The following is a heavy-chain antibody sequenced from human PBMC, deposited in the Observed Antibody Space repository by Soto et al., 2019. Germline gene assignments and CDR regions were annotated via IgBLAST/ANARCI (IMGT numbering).Heavy chain of an antibody. V-gene: IGHV3-53*01. CDR2: IYSGGYT. CDR1: GFTVSNNY. D-gene: IGHD3-10*01. CDR3: GPRPGGGGY. Sequence: EVQLVESGGGLIQPGGSLRLSCAVSGFTVSNNYMSWVRQAPGKGLEGVSVIYSGGYTAYGDSVKGRFTISRDNSKNTIYPKMKTLGPGDTAGYYWGPRPGGGGYWGQGTLVTVSS. J-gene: IGHJ4*02.